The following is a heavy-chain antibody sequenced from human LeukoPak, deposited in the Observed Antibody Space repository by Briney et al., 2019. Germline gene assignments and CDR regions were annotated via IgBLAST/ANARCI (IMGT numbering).Heavy chain of an antibody. CDR3: ATRRQQLGRYAFDI. CDR1: GYTLTELS. D-gene: IGHD6-13*01. V-gene: IGHV1-24*01. J-gene: IGHJ3*02. Sequence: ASVKVSCKVSGYTLTELSMHWVRQAPGKGLEWMGGFDPEDGETIYAQKFQGRVTMTEDTSPDTAYMELSSLRSEDTAVYYCATRRQQLGRYAFDIWGQGTMVTVS. CDR2: FDPEDGET.